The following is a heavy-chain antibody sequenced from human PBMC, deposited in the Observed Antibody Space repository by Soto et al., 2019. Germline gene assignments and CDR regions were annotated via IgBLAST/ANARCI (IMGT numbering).Heavy chain of an antibody. J-gene: IGHJ6*03. CDR3: ARSPPYYDFSCGQRPGYYYYYMDV. V-gene: IGHV1-18*01. CDR2: ISAYNGNT. CDR1: GYSFTSYG. D-gene: IGHD3-3*01. Sequence: ASVKVSCKASGYSFTSYGISWVRQAPGQGLEWMGWISAYNGNTNYAQKLQGRVTMTTDTSTSTAYMELMSLRSDDTAVYYCARSPPYYDFSCGQRPGYYYYYMDVWGKGTTVTVSS.